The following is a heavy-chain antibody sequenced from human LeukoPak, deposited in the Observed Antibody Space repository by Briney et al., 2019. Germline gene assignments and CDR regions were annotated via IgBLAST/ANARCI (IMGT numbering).Heavy chain of an antibody. CDR2: INPSGGST. CDR1: GYTFTSYY. V-gene: IGHV1-46*01. J-gene: IGHJ3*02. CDR3: AGDSTSDAFDI. Sequence: ASVKVSCTAYGYTFTSYYMHLVRQAPGQGLEWMGIINPSGGSTSYAQKFQGRVTMTRDTSTSTVYMELSSLRSEDTAVYYCAGDSTSDAFDIWGQGTMVTVSS.